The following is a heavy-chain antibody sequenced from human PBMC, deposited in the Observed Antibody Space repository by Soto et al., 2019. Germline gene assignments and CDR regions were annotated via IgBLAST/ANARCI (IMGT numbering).Heavy chain of an antibody. Sequence: SETLSLTCTVSGGSISSYYWSWIRQPPGKGLEWIGYIYYSGSANYNPSLKSRVTISVDTSKNQFSLKLSSVTAADTAVYYCARVGIAPAGPQRYYYGMDVWGQGTTVTVSS. CDR3: ARVGIAPAGPQRYYYGMDV. CDR2: IYYSGSA. D-gene: IGHD6-13*01. J-gene: IGHJ6*02. V-gene: IGHV4-59*01. CDR1: GGSISSYY.